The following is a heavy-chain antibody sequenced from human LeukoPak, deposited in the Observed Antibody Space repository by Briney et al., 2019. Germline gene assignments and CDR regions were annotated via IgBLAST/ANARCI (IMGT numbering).Heavy chain of an antibody. CDR3: ARQGAGGSDY. V-gene: IGHV4-39*01. CDR2: ISHSGST. J-gene: IGHJ4*02. Sequence: PSETLSLTCTVSGGSISSRGYYWAWMHQPPGKGLEWIGSISHSGSTYYNPSLKSRVNIAADTSKNQFSLKLNSVTAADTAVHYCARQGAGGSDYWGQGTLVTVSS. CDR1: GGSISSRGYY. D-gene: IGHD2-8*02.